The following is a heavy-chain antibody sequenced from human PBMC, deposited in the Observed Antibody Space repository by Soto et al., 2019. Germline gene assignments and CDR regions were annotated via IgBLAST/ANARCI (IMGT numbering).Heavy chain of an antibody. J-gene: IGHJ4*02. V-gene: IGHV1-69*01. CDR2: IIPIFGTA. CDR3: SSGAYDFWSADHHPPGY. D-gene: IGHD3-3*01. Sequence: QVQLVQSGAEVKKPGSSVKVSCKASGGTFSSYAISWVRQAPGQGLEWMGGIIPIFGTANYAQKFQGRVTITADESTSTAYMELSSLRSEDTAVYYCSSGAYDFWSADHHPPGYWGQGTLVTVSS. CDR1: GGTFSSYA.